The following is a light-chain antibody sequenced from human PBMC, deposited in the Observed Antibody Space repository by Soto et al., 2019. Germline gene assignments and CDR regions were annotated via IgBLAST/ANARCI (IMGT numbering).Light chain of an antibody. CDR1: SSVVGGFNY. V-gene: IGLV2-14*03. J-gene: IGLJ1*01. CDR3: DSYASSSTYV. CDR2: DVT. Sequence: QSALTQPASVSGSPGQSVTISCTGTSSVVGGFNYVSWYQQHPGKAPKLMIYDVTNRPSGVSYRFSGSKSSNTASLTISGLQAEDEADYYCDSYASSSTYVFGTGTKVTVL.